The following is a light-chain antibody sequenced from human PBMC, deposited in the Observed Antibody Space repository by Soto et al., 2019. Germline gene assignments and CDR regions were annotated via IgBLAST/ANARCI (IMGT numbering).Light chain of an antibody. Sequence: EIVLTQSPGTLSLSPGEGATLSCRASQIVSTNYLAWYQQKPGQAPRLIIYGASSRATGIPGRFSGSGSGTVLTLTISSLEPEDFTVYYCKQYGSSPRTFGQGTKVEIK. CDR3: KQYGSSPRT. CDR1: QIVSTNY. V-gene: IGKV3-20*01. J-gene: IGKJ1*01. CDR2: GAS.